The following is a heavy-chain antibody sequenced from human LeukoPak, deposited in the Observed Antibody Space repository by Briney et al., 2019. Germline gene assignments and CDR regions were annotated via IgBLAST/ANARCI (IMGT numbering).Heavy chain of an antibody. J-gene: IGHJ4*02. D-gene: IGHD6-19*01. CDR1: GFSFSSYV. CDR3: TILAVASDFEY. CDR2: IWYDGSDK. Sequence: PGGSPRDSLAVSGFSFSSYVLHRVRQAPGKGLEWVAIIWYDGSDKYYGDSVKGRFTISRDNSKNTLYLQMNSLRAEDTAVYYCTILAVASDFEYCGQGNLVTVSS. V-gene: IGHV3-33*01.